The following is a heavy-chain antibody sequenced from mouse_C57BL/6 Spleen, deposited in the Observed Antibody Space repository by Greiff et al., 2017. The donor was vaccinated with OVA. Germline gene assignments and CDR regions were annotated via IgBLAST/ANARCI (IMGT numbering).Heavy chain of an antibody. V-gene: IGHV1-80*01. D-gene: IGHD2-2*01. CDR1: GYAFSSYW. J-gene: IGHJ2*01. Sequence: VQLQQSGAELVKPGASVKISCKASGYAFSSYWMNWVKQRPGKGLEWIGQIYPGDGDTNYNGKFKGKATLTADKSSSTAYMQLSSLTSEDSAVYFCAREAREYGYGDDWGKGTTLTVSS. CDR3: AREAREYGYGDD. CDR2: IYPGDGDT.